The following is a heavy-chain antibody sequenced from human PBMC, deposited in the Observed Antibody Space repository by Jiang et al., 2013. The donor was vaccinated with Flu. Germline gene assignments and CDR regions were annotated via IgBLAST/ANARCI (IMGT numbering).Heavy chain of an antibody. Sequence: GSGLVKPSETLSLTCDVSGYSLRSGYYWGWIRQPPGKGLEWIGSMYHSGSTFYNPSLNSRVTISVDTSKNQFSLRLSSVTAADTAIYFCARDRASPDGKRFDYWGQGILVAVSP. J-gene: IGHJ4*02. CDR3: ARDRASPDGKRFDY. CDR2: MYHSGST. CDR1: GYSLRSGYY. V-gene: IGHV4-38-2*02. D-gene: IGHD1-14*01.